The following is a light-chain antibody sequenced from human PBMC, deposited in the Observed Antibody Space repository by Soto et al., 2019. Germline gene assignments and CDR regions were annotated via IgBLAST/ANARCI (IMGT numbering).Light chain of an antibody. CDR1: QSVSSSY. Sequence: EIVLTQSPGTLSLSPGERATLSCRASQSVSSSYLAWYQQKPGQAPRLLIYGASSMATGIPDRFSGSGSGTDFTLTISRLEPEDFAVYYCQQYGTSPIIFGQGTRLEMK. J-gene: IGKJ5*01. V-gene: IGKV3-20*01. CDR3: QQYGTSPII. CDR2: GAS.